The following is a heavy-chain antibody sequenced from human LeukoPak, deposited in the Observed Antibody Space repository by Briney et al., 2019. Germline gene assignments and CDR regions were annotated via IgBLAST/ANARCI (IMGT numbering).Heavy chain of an antibody. CDR2: IRYDGSNK. J-gene: IGHJ4*02. V-gene: IGHV3-30*02. Sequence: GGSLRPSCAASGFTFSSYGMHWVRQAPGKGLEWVAFIRYDGSNKYYADSVKGRFTISRDNSKNTLYLHMNSLRAEDTAVYYCAKAGEVAGTSYFDYWGQGTLVTVSS. D-gene: IGHD6-19*01. CDR3: AKAGEVAGTSYFDY. CDR1: GFTFSSYG.